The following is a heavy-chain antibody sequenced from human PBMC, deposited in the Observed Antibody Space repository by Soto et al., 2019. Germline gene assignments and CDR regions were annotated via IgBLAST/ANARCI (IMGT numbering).Heavy chain of an antibody. V-gene: IGHV3-72*01. CDR2: TRNKANSYTT. J-gene: IGHJ6*03. Sequence: GGSLRLSCAASGFTFSDHYMDWVRQAPGKGLEWVGRTRNKANSYTTEYAASVKGRFTISRDDSKNSLYLQMNSLKTEDTAVYYCARARAYYDFWSGHYMDVWGKGTTVTVSS. CDR3: ARARAYYDFWSGHYMDV. CDR1: GFTFSDHY. D-gene: IGHD3-3*01.